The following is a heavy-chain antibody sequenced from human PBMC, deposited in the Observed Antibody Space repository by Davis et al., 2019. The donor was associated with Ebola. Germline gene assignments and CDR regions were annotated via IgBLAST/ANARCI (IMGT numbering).Heavy chain of an antibody. CDR2: IKQDGSEK. D-gene: IGHD5-24*01. CDR3: AKDRERWLQFHYGMDV. V-gene: IGHV3-7*01. CDR1: GFTFSSYW. J-gene: IGHJ6*02. Sequence: GESLKISCAASGFTFSSYWMSWVRQAPGKGLEWVANIKQDGSEKYYVDSVKGRFTISRDNSKNTLYLQMNSLRAEDTAVYYCAKDRERWLQFHYGMDVWGQGTTVTVSS.